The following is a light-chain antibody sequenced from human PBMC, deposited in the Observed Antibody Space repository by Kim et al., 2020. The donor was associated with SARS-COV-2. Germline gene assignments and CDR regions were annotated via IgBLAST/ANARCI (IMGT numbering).Light chain of an antibody. CDR3: QQRSSWPQA. J-gene: IGKJ1*01. Sequence: LSPGERATLSCRASQSFSDSLGWYQQKPGQAPRLLFYHTSNRAAGIPARFSGSGSGTDFTLTISSLEPEDFAVYYCQQRSSWPQAFGQGTKVDIK. CDR1: QSFSDS. V-gene: IGKV3-11*01. CDR2: HTS.